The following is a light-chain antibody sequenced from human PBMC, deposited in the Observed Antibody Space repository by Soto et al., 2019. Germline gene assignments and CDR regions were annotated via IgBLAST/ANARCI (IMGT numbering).Light chain of an antibody. Sequence: DIQMTQSPSSLSASVGDRVTITCRASQTISSYLNWYQQKPGKAPKLLIYAASSLQSGVPSRFSGSGSGTDFTHTISSLQPXXXAXXXXXXXHSIPYTFGQGTKLEIK. CDR2: AAS. CDR1: QTISSY. CDR3: XXXHSIPYT. V-gene: IGKV1-39*01. J-gene: IGKJ2*01.